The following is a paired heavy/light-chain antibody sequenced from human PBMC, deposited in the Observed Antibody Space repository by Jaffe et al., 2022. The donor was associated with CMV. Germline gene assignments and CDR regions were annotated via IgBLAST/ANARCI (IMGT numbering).Light chain of an antibody. CDR3: QQYGSSPPGYT. V-gene: IGKV3-20*01. J-gene: IGKJ2*01. CDR1: QSVSSSY. CDR2: GAS. Sequence: EIVLTQSPGTLSLSPGERATLSCRASQSVSSSYLAWYQQKPGQAPRLLIYGASSRATGIPDRFSGSGSGTDFTLTISRLEPEDFAVYYCQQYGSSPPGYTFGQGTKLEIK.
Heavy chain of an antibody. V-gene: IGHV3-43*01. CDR3: AKDLIAVVPYRIAVAGNGMDV. Sequence: EVQLVESGGVVVQPGGSLRLSCAASGFTFDDYTMHWVRQAPGKGLEWVSLISWDGGSTYYADSVKGRFTISRDNSKNSLYLQMNSLRTEDTALYYCAKDLIAVVPYRIAVAGNGMDVWGQGTTVTVSS. J-gene: IGHJ6*02. CDR1: GFTFDDYT. CDR2: ISWDGGST. D-gene: IGHD6-19*01.